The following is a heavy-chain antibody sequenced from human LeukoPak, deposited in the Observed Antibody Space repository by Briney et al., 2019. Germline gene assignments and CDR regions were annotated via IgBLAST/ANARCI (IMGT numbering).Heavy chain of an antibody. CDR2: ISWDSGST. CDR1: LFTFADYT. V-gene: IGHV3-43*01. D-gene: IGHD4-11*01. CDR3: AKDITPSSKYGYFDY. J-gene: IGHJ4*02. Sequence: PGGCLRLSCAASLFTFADYTMHRVRHGPRKGAEWGSLISWDSGSTYYADCVKGRLNISKDNSKNSLYLQMNSLRTEYNGLYYCAKDITPSSKYGYFDYWGQGTLVTVSS.